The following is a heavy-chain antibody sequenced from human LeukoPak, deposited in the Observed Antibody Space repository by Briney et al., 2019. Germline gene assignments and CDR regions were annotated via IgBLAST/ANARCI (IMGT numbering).Heavy chain of an antibody. CDR1: GGTFSSYA. D-gene: IGHD5-18*01. V-gene: IGHV1-69*04. J-gene: IGHJ5*02. Sequence: ASVKVSCKASGGTFSSYAISWVRQAPGQGLEWMGRIIPIRGIANYAQKFQGRVTITADKSTSTAYMELSSLRSDDTAVYYCASSFGYSYGYLLSWGQGTLVTVSS. CDR2: IIPIRGIA. CDR3: ASSFGYSYGYLLS.